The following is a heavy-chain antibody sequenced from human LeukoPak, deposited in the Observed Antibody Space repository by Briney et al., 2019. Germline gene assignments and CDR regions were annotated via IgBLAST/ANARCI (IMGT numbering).Heavy chain of an antibody. Sequence: GALRLSCAASGFTFSSYSMNWVRQAPGKGLEWVSSISSSSSYIYYADSVKGRFTISRDNAKNSLYLQMNSLRAEDTAVYYCARVRDSSGYYYGAFDIWGQGTMVTVSS. CDR3: ARVRDSSGYYYGAFDI. V-gene: IGHV3-21*01. D-gene: IGHD3-22*01. CDR1: GFTFSSYS. J-gene: IGHJ3*02. CDR2: ISSSSSYI.